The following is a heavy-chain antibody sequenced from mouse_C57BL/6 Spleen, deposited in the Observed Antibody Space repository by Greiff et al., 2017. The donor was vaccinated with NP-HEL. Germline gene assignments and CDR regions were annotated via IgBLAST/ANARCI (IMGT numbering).Heavy chain of an antibody. CDR1: GYAFSSSW. CDR3: ARGDGYYRFAY. Sequence: QVQLKESGPELVKPGASVKISCKASGYAFSSSWMNWVKQRPGKGLEWIGRIYPGDGDTNYNGKFKGKATLTADKSSSTAYMQLSSLTSEDSAVYYCARGDGYYRFAYWGQGTLVTVSA. V-gene: IGHV1-82*01. CDR2: IYPGDGDT. J-gene: IGHJ3*01. D-gene: IGHD2-3*01.